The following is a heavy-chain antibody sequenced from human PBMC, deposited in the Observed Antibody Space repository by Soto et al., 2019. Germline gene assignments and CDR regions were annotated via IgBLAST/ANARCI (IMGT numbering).Heavy chain of an antibody. CDR3: ARHGVYSSSWYTLCSKCWFDP. CDR2: IYYSGST. V-gene: IGHV4-59*08. J-gene: IGHJ5*02. Sequence: SETLSLTCTVSGGSISSYYWSWIRQPPGKGLEWIGYIYYSGSTNYNPSLKSRVTISVDTSKNQFSLKLSSVTAADTAVYYCARHGVYSSSWYTLCSKCWFDPWGQGTLVTVSS. D-gene: IGHD6-13*01. CDR1: GGSISSYY.